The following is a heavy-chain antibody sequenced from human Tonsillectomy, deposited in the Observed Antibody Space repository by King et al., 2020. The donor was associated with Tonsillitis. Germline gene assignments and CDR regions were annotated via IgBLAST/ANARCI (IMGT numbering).Heavy chain of an antibody. V-gene: IGHV1-46*01. D-gene: IGHD6-13*01. J-gene: IGHJ1*01. CDR2: INPSGGST. Sequence: QLVQSGAEVKKPGASGKVSCKASGYTFTSYYMHWVRQAPGQGLEGMGIINPSGGSTSYAQKFQGRVNMTRDTSTSTVYMELSSLRSEDTAVYYCAQQLVGQYFQHWGQGTLVTVSS. CDR3: AQQLVGQYFQH. CDR1: GYTFTSYY.